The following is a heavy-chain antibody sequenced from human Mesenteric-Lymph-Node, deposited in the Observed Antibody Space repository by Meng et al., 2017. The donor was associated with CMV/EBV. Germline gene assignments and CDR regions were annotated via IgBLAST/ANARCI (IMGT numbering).Heavy chain of an antibody. Sequence: GGSLRLSCAASGFSFSNYAMSWVRQAPGKGLEWVSVIYSSDGSTYYADSVKGRFTISRDNSKNTLYLQMNSLRAEDTAVYYCAKVRTWGVISYWGQGTLVTVSS. CDR3: AKVRTWGVISY. V-gene: IGHV3-23*03. D-gene: IGHD2-21*01. J-gene: IGHJ4*02. CDR1: GFSFSNYA. CDR2: IYSSDGST.